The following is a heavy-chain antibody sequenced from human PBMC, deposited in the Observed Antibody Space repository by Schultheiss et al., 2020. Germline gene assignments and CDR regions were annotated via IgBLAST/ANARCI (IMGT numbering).Heavy chain of an antibody. D-gene: IGHD5-18*01. CDR3: AGEDTAMVTVY. CDR2: ISSSSSDI. Sequence: GGSLRLSCAASGFNFSSYAMSWVRQAPGKGLEWVSYISSSSSDIYYADSVKGRFTISRDNAKNSLYLQMNSLRPEDTAVYYCAGEDTAMVTVYWGQGTLVTVSS. V-gene: IGHV3-21*05. J-gene: IGHJ4*02. CDR1: GFNFSSYA.